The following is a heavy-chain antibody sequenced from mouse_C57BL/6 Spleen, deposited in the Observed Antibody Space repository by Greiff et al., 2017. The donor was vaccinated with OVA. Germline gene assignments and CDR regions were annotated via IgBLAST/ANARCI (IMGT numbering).Heavy chain of an antibody. CDR2: IDPSDSYT. V-gene: IGHV1-69*01. D-gene: IGHD2-5*01. Sequence: QVQLQQPGAELVMPGASVKLSCKASGYTFTSYWMHWVKQRPGQGLERIGEIDPSDSYTNYNQKFKGKSTLTVDKASSTAYMQLSSLASEDSAVYYCASALNSNYEDFDYWGQGTTLTVSS. CDR3: ASALNSNYEDFDY. CDR1: GYTFTSYW. J-gene: IGHJ2*01.